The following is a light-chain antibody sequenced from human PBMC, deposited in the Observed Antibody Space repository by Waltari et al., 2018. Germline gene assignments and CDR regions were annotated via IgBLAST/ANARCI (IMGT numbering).Light chain of an antibody. J-gene: IGKJ2*01. CDR2: WAS. V-gene: IGKV4-1*01. CDR1: QSVLYSSNNENY. Sequence: DIVMTQSPDSLAVSLGERATINCKSSQSVLYSSNNENYLAWYQQKPGQPPKLLIYWASTRESGVPDRFSGSGSGTDFTLSISSLQAEDVAVYYCQQYHSIPRTFGQGTKLEIK. CDR3: QQYHSIPRT.